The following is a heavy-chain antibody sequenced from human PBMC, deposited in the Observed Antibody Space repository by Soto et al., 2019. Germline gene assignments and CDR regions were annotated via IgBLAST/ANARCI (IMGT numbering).Heavy chain of an antibody. D-gene: IGHD4-17*01. CDR2: FDPEDGET. Sequence: ASVKVSCKVSGYTLTELSMHWVRQAPGKGLEWMGGFDPEDGETIYAQKVQGRVTMTEDTSTETAYMELSSLRSEDTAVYYCATAPRLDYREPGYYYYYMDVWGKGTTVTVSS. CDR1: GYTLTELS. V-gene: IGHV1-24*01. CDR3: ATAPRLDYREPGYYYYYMDV. J-gene: IGHJ6*03.